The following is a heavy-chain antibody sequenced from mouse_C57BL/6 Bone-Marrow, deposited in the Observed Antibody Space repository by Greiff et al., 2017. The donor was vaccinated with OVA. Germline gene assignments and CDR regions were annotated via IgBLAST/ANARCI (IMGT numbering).Heavy chain of an antibody. Sequence: QVQLQQPGAELVKPGASVKVSCKASGYTFTSYWMHWVKQRPGQGLEWIGRIHPSDSDTNYNQKFKGKATLTVDKSSSTAYMQLSSLTSEDSAVYYGAINFITTVVAYYAMDYWGQGTSVTVSS. CDR2: IHPSDSDT. V-gene: IGHV1-74*01. CDR3: AINFITTVVAYYAMDY. J-gene: IGHJ4*01. CDR1: GYTFTSYW. D-gene: IGHD1-1*01.